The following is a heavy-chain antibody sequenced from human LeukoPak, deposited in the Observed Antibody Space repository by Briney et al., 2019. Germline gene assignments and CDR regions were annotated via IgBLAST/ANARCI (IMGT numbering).Heavy chain of an antibody. V-gene: IGHV1-2*04. D-gene: IGHD6-13*01. CDR2: INPNSGGT. Sequence: ASVKVSCKASGYTFTGYYMHWVRQAPGQGLEWMGWINPNSGGTNYAQKFQGWVTVTRDTSISTAYMELSRLRSDDTAVYYCARDAGKNYYYGMDVWGQGTTVTVSS. CDR3: ARDAGKNYYYGMDV. CDR1: GYTFTGYY. J-gene: IGHJ6*02.